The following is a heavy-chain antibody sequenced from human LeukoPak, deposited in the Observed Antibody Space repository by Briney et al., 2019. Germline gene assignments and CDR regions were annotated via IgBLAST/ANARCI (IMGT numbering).Heavy chain of an antibody. J-gene: IGHJ2*01. CDR3: AREGYDPDGYFDL. V-gene: IGHV1-18*04. Sequence: ASVKVSCKASEYTFTGYYMHWVRQAPGQGLEWMGWISAYNGNTNYAQKLQGRVTMTTDTSTSTAYMELRSLRSDDTAVYYCAREGYDPDGYFDLWGRGTLVTVSS. CDR2: ISAYNGNT. D-gene: IGHD3-3*01. CDR1: EYTFTGYY.